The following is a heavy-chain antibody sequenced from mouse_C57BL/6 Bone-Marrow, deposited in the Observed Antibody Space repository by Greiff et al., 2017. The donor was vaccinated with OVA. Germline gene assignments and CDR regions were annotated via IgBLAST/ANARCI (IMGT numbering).Heavy chain of an antibody. CDR3: ALVITTVVAPMDY. D-gene: IGHD1-1*01. CDR1: GFNIKDYY. CDR2: IDPEDGET. Sequence: VQLQQSGAELVKPGASVKLSCTASGFNIKDYYMHWVKQRTEQGLEWIGRIDPEDGETKYAPKFQGKATITADTSSNTSYLQLSSLTSEDTAVYYCALVITTVVAPMDYWGQGTSVTVSS. V-gene: IGHV14-2*01. J-gene: IGHJ4*01.